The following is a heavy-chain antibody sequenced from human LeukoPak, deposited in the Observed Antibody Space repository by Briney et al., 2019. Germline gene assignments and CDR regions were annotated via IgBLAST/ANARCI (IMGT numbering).Heavy chain of an antibody. J-gene: IGHJ6*02. CDR2: ISYDGSNK. D-gene: IGHD3-22*01. CDR3: ARDPGYDSSGTTYSYGMDV. V-gene: IGHV3-30*04. Sequence: PGRSLRLSCAASGFTFSSYAMHWVRQAPGKGLEWVAVISYDGSNKYYADSVKGRFTISRDNSKNTLYLQMNSLRAEDTAVYYCARDPGYDSSGTTYSYGMDVWGQGPRSPSP. CDR1: GFTFSSYA.